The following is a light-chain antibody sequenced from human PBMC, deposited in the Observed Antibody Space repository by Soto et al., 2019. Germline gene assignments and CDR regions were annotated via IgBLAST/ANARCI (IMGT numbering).Light chain of an antibody. CDR1: QSVSSN. CDR3: QQYKNWPT. V-gene: IGKV3-15*01. CDR2: GAS. J-gene: IGKJ1*01. Sequence: EIVMTQSPATLSVSPGERATLSCRASQSVSSNLAWYQQKLGQAPRLLIYGASTRATGIPARLSGSGSGTEFTLTISSLQSEDFAVYYWQQYKNWPTFGQGTKVEIK.